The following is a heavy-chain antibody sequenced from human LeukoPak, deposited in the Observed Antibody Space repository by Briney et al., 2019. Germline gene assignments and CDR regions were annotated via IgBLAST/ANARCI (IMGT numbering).Heavy chain of an antibody. CDR3: AKSNGYGLVDI. CDR1: GGSLSSYY. CDR2: IYTSGST. V-gene: IGHV4-4*07. Sequence: SETLSLTCTISGGSLSSYYWSWIRQPAGKGLEWIGRIYTSGSTNYNPSLKSRVTMSVDTSKNQFSLKLNSVTAADTAVYYCAKSNGYGLVDIWGQGTMVTVSS. J-gene: IGHJ3*02. D-gene: IGHD3-10*01.